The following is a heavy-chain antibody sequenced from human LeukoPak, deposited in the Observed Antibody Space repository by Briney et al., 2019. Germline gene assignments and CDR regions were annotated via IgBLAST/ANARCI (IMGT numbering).Heavy chain of an antibody. CDR3: ARDHCSPGTCLGGH. Sequence: ASVKVSCKASGYTFTHSDINWVRQAPGQGPEWMAWMNTITGNSGSAQKLQGRVTLSMDRSITTAYMEVTSLRSEDTAIYYCARDHCSPGTCLGGHWGQGTLVTVSS. CDR2: MNTITGNS. D-gene: IGHD2-15*01. J-gene: IGHJ4*02. CDR1: GYTFTHSD. V-gene: IGHV1-8*01.